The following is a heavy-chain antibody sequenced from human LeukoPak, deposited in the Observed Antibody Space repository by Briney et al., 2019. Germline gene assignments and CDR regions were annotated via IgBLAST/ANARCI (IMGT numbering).Heavy chain of an antibody. CDR3: ARPSVRGVYDAFDI. D-gene: IGHD3-10*01. CDR1: GGTFSSYA. CDR2: IIPIFGTA. V-gene: IGHV1-69*06. Sequence: ASVKVSCKASGGTFSSYAISWVRQAPGQGLEWMGGIIPIFGTANYAQKFQGRVTITADKSTSTAYMELSSLRSEDTAVYYCARPSVRGVYDAFDIWGQGTMVTVSS. J-gene: IGHJ3*02.